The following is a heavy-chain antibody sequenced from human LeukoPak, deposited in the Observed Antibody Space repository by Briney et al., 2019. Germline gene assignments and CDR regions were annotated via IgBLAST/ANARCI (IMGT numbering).Heavy chain of an antibody. D-gene: IGHD1-26*01. V-gene: IGHV4-59*01. CDR3: ARGVTGAPANRYYYYGMDV. CDR1: GGSISSYY. CDR2: IYYSGST. J-gene: IGHJ6*02. Sequence: SETLSLTCTVSGGSISSYYWSWIRQPPGKGLEWIGYIYYSGSTNYNPSLKSRVTISVDTSKNQFSLKLSSVTAADTAVYYCARGVTGAPANRYYYYGMDVWGQGTTVTVSS.